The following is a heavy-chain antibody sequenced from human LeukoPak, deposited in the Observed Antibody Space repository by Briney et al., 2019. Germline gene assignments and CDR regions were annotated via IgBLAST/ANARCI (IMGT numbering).Heavy chain of an antibody. D-gene: IGHD1-26*01. CDR1: GFTFSSYW. J-gene: IGHJ4*02. CDR2: INSDGSST. V-gene: IGHV3-74*01. Sequence: PGGSLRLSCAASGFTFSSYWMHWVRQAPGKGLVWVSRINSDGSSTSYADSVKGRFTISRDNAKNSLYLQMNSLRDEDTAVYYCAREHRGSSSLSFDYWGQGILVTVSS. CDR3: AREHRGSSSLSFDY.